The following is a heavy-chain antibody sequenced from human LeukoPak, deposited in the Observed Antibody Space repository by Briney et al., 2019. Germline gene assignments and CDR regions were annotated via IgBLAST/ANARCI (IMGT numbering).Heavy chain of an antibody. D-gene: IGHD2-15*01. Sequence: GGSLRLSCTVSGFSLSSYAMSWVRRAPGKGLEWVSATSSSDDGKYYADSVRGRFTLSRDNSRNTMYLQMNSLRAEDAAVYYCAKAPVTSCRGAFCYPFDSWGQGTLVTVSS. CDR3: AKAPVTSCRGAFCYPFDS. V-gene: IGHV3-23*01. J-gene: IGHJ4*02. CDR1: GFSLSSYA. CDR2: TSSSDDGK.